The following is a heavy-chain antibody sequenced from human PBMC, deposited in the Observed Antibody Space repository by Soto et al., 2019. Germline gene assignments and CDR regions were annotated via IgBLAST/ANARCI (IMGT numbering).Heavy chain of an antibody. CDR3: AKDYSGYGGFDY. J-gene: IGHJ4*02. Sequence: PGGSLRLSCAASGFTFSSYGMHWVRQAPGKGLEWVAVISYDGSNKYYADSVKGRFTISRDNSKNTLYLQMNSLRAEDTAVYYCAKDYSGYGGFDYWGQGTLVTVSS. V-gene: IGHV3-30*18. D-gene: IGHD5-12*01. CDR1: GFTFSSYG. CDR2: ISYDGSNK.